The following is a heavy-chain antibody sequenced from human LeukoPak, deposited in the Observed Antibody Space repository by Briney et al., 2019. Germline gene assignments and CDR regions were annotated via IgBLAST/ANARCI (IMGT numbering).Heavy chain of an antibody. CDR2: ISSSSSYI. J-gene: IGHJ6*02. V-gene: IGHV3-21*01. D-gene: IGHD4-17*01. CDR3: ARGYYGDFPLLLGVYYYYGMDV. CDR1: GFTFSSYS. Sequence: GGSLRLSCAASGFTFSSYSMNWVRQAPGKGLEWVSSISSSSSYIYYADSVKGRFTISRDNAKNSLYLQMNSLRAEDTAVYYCARGYYGDFPLLLGVYYYYGMDVWGQGTTVTVSS.